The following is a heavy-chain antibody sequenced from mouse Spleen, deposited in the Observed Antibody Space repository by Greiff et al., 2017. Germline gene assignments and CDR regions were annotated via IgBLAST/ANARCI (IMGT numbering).Heavy chain of an antibody. J-gene: IGHJ4*01. CDR3: AREVRRGYAMDY. Sequence: QVQLQQSGAELARPGASVKMSCKASGYTFTSYTMHWVKQRPGQGLEWIGYINPSSGYTKYNQKFKDKATLTADKSSSTAYMQLSILTSEDSAVYYCAREVRRGYAMDYWGQGTSVTVSS. CDR1: GYTFTSYT. CDR2: INPSSGYT. V-gene: IGHV1-4*01. D-gene: IGHD2-14*01.